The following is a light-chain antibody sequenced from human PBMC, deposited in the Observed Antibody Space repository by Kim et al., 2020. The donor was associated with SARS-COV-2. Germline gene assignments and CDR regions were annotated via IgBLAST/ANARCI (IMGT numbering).Light chain of an antibody. Sequence: TLFLSPGDRATLSCRASQGVSNYLAWYQQKPGQAPRLLIYEASKRAAGIPARFSGSGSGTDFTLTISRLEPGDSAVYFCQQRGSFGQGTRLEIK. CDR3: QQRGS. CDR2: EAS. V-gene: IGKV3-11*01. J-gene: IGKJ5*01. CDR1: QGVSNY.